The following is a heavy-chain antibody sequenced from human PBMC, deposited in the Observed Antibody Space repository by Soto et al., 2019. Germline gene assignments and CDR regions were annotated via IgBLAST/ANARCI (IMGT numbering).Heavy chain of an antibody. CDR2: IYPGDSDT. D-gene: IGHD1-26*01. CDR1: GYSFTSYW. V-gene: IGHV5-51*01. Sequence: GESLKISCKGSGYSFTSYWIGWVRQMPGKGLEWMGIIYPGDSDTRYSPSFQGQVTISADKSISTAYLQWSSLKASDTAMYYCARSSGSPYYYYYMDVWGKGTTVTVSS. CDR3: ARSSGSPYYYYYMDV. J-gene: IGHJ6*03.